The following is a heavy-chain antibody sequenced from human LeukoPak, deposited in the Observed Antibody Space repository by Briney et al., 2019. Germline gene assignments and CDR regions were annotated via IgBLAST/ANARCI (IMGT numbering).Heavy chain of an antibody. CDR3: ARMYYDILTGYYFDY. Sequence: GGSLRLSCAASGFTFSDYYMSWIRQAPGKGLEWVSCISSSGSTIYYADSVKGRFTISRDNAKSSLYLQMNSLRAEDTAVYYCARMYYDILTGYYFDYWGQGTLVTVSS. V-gene: IGHV3-11*01. D-gene: IGHD3-9*01. CDR1: GFTFSDYY. CDR2: ISSSGSTI. J-gene: IGHJ4*02.